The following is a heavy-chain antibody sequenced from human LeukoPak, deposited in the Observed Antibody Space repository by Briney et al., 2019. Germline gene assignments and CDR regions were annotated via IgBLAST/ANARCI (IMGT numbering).Heavy chain of an antibody. Sequence: PSETLSLTCAVYGGSSSGYYWSWTRHPPGKGLGWIGEINHSGSTNYNPSLKSRVTISVDTSKNQCSLKLSSVTAADTAAYYCARIVDPYYYYYMDVWGKGTTVTVSS. V-gene: IGHV4-34*01. D-gene: IGHD2-15*01. J-gene: IGHJ6*03. CDR1: GGSSSGYY. CDR2: INHSGST. CDR3: ARIVDPYYYYYMDV.